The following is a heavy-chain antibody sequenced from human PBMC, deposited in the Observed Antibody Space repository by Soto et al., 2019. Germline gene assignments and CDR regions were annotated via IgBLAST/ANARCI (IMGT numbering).Heavy chain of an antibody. CDR2: IYYSGST. CDR1: GGSISSGGYY. CDR3: AREESLTGYDY. J-gene: IGHJ4*02. V-gene: IGHV4-31*03. Sequence: SETLSLTCTVSGGSISSGGYYWSWIRQHPGKGLEWIGYIYYSGSTYYNPSLKSRVTISVDTSKNQFSLKLSSVTAADTAVYYCAREESLTGYDYWGQGTLVTVSS. D-gene: IGHD3-9*01.